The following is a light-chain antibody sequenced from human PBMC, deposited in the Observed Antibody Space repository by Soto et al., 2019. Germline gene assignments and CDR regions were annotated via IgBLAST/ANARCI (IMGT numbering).Light chain of an antibody. Sequence: EIVMTQSPATLSVSPGERATLSCWASQTISSNLAWYQQKPGQAPRLLIYAASTRATGVPARFSGSGSGTEFTLAISSLQSEDFAVYYCQQYNNWPPWTFDHGTKVEIK. CDR2: AAS. J-gene: IGKJ1*01. V-gene: IGKV3-15*01. CDR3: QQYNNWPPWT. CDR1: QTISSN.